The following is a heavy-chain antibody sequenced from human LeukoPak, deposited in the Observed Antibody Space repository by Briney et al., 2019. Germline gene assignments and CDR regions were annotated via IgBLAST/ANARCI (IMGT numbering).Heavy chain of an antibody. J-gene: IGHJ5*02. CDR1: GFTFSSYA. V-gene: IGHV3-23*01. Sequence: GGSLRLSCATSGFTFSSYAMSWVRQAPGKGLEWVSAISGSGGSTYYADSVKGRFTISRDNSKNTLYLQMNSLRAEDTAVYYCAKDTPRYCSSTSCYPNWFDPWGQGTLVTVSS. CDR2: ISGSGGST. CDR3: AKDTPRYCSSTSCYPNWFDP. D-gene: IGHD2-2*01.